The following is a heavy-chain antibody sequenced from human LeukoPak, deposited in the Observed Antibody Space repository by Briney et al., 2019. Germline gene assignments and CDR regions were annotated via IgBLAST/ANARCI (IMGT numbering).Heavy chain of an antibody. J-gene: IGHJ4*02. CDR1: GFTFSSYA. Sequence: GSLRLSCAASGFTFSSYAMTWVRQTPRKGLGWVSTITGSGGDTSYPDSVQGRFTISRDNSKNTLYLQMDSLRPEDTAVYYCAKCQRVTAAGTRWYPSWGQGTLVTVSS. CDR3: AKCQRVTAAGTRWYPS. CDR2: ITGSGGDT. V-gene: IGHV3-23*01. D-gene: IGHD6-13*01.